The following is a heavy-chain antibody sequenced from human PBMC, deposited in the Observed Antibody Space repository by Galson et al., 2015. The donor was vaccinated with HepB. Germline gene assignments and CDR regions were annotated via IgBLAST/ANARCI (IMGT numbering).Heavy chain of an antibody. J-gene: IGHJ4*02. V-gene: IGHV6-1*01. CDR1: GDSVSSNSVA. CDR2: TFYRSRWYN. Sequence: CAISGDSVSSNSVAWDWIRQSPSRGLEWLARTFYRSRWYNDYAVSVKSRITVNPDTSKNQFSLQLDSVTPEDTGVYYCARTDCTGGICRRPFDYWGQGILVTVSS. CDR3: ARTDCTGGICRRPFDY. D-gene: IGHD2-8*02.